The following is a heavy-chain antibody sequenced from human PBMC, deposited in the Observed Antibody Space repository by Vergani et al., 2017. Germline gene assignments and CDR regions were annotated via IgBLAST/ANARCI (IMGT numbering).Heavy chain of an antibody. Sequence: QVHLQQRGAGVLKPSETLSLTCGVIGGSLSGYFWSWIRQSPGRGLEWIGEITAIGSAKYRPSATSRVTISVDTSRGEFTLTVTSVTAADTGLYFCAGRRNRVNLGSKSNAGTFDSWGQGTLVTVSS. D-gene: IGHD2/OR15-2a*01. CDR1: GGSLSGYF. CDR3: AGRRNRVNLGSKSNAGTFDS. V-gene: IGHV4-34*02. J-gene: IGHJ4*02. CDR2: ITAIGSA.